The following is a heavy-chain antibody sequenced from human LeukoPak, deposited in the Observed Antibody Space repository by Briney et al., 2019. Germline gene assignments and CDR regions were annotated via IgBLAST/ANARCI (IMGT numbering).Heavy chain of an antibody. D-gene: IGHD3-22*01. J-gene: IGHJ4*02. CDR3: AKIPVGSGYPPV. CDR2: ISCNSGRI. CDR1: GFTFEEYA. V-gene: IGHV3-9*01. Sequence: GGSLRLSCAASGFTFEEYAMRRVRQAPGKGLEWVSDISCNSGRIDYADSVRGRFTISRDNAKNSLYLQMNSLRVEDTALYYCAKIPVGSGYPPVWGQGNLVTVSS.